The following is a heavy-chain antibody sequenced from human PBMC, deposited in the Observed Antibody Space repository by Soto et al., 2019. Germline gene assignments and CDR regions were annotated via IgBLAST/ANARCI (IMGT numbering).Heavy chain of an antibody. CDR3: ARQGDYDILTGYYPNGSFGGMDV. V-gene: IGHV5-51*01. CDR2: IYPGDSDT. CDR1: GYSFTSYW. D-gene: IGHD3-9*01. J-gene: IGHJ6*02. Sequence: GESLKISCKGSGYSFTSYWIGWVRQMPGKGLEWMGIIYPGDSDTRYSPSFQGQVTISADKSISTAYLQWSSLKASDTAMYYCARQGDYDILTGYYPNGSFGGMDVWGQGTTVTVSS.